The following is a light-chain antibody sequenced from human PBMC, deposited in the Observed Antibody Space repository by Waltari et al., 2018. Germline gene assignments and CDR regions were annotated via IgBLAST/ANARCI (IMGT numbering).Light chain of an antibody. Sequence: DRVTITCRASQSISSYLNWYQQKPGEAPKLLIYAASSLQSGVPSRFSGSGSGTDFTLTISSLQPEDFATYYCQQSYSTPYTFGQGTKLEIK. J-gene: IGKJ2*01. CDR1: QSISSY. V-gene: IGKV1-39*01. CDR3: QQSYSTPYT. CDR2: AAS.